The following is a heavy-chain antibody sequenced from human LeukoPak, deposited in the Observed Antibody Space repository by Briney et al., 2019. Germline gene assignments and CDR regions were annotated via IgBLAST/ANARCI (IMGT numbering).Heavy chain of an antibody. V-gene: IGHV3-74*01. CDR3: AKTPTLYYYMDV. CDR2: INSDGSST. J-gene: IGHJ6*03. CDR1: GLTFSSYW. Sequence: GGSLRLSCAASGLTFSSYWMHWVRQAPGKGLVWVSRINSDGSSTSYADSVKGRFTISRDNAKNTLYLQMNSLRPEDTAVFYCAKTPTLYYYMDVWGKGTTVTISS.